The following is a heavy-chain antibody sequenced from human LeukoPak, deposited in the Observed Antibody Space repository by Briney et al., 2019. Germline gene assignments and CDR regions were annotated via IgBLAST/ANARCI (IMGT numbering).Heavy chain of an antibody. D-gene: IGHD1-26*01. J-gene: IGHJ4*02. CDR2: IYYSGST. CDR1: GGSISSYY. CDR3: ARDGTYSGSYYPLDY. V-gene: IGHV4-59*01. Sequence: SETLSLTCTVSGGSISSYYWSWIRQPPGKGLEWIGYIYYSGSTNYNPSLKSRVTISVDTSENQFSLKLSSVTAADTAVYYCARDGTYSGSYYPLDYWGQGTLVTVSS.